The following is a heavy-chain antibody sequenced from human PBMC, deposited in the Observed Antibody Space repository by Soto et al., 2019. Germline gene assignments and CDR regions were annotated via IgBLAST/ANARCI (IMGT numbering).Heavy chain of an antibody. J-gene: IGHJ5*02. V-gene: IGHV4-39*01. CDR3: ERRFLGPQGGSNWFDP. D-gene: IGHD3-16*01. Sequence: QLQLQESGPGLVKPSETLSLTCTVSGGSISSSSYYWGWIRQPPGKGLEWIGSIYYSGSTYYNPSLKRRVTISVDTSKNQFSLKLSSVTAADTAVYYCERRFLGPQGGSNWFDPWGQGTLVTVSS. CDR1: GGSISSSSYY. CDR2: IYYSGST.